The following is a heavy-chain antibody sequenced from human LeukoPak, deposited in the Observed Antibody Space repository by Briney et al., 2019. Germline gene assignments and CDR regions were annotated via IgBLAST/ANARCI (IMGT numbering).Heavy chain of an antibody. CDR1: GFKFGDYS. J-gene: IGHJ2*01. CDR3: AIDNGNWYLDI. CDR2: ISWNSGSI. Sequence: GRSLRLFCAASGFKFGDYSMNWVRQAPGKGLEWVSSISWNSGSIDYAGAVKGRFTISRDNAKNSLYLQMNSLRDEDTAFYYSAIDNGNWYLDIWGRGTLVTVSS. V-gene: IGHV3-9*01.